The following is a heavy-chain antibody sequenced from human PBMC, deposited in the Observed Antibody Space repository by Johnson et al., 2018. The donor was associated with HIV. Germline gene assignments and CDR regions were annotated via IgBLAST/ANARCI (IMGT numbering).Heavy chain of an antibody. D-gene: IGHD6-19*01. Sequence: VQLVESGGGLVQPGGSLRLSCAASGFTFDDYAMHWVRQAPGKGLEWVSGISWNSGSIGYADSVQGRFTISRDNAKNSLYLQMNSLRAEDTALYYCAQKAVAGTFTDAFDIWGQGTMVTVSS. CDR1: GFTFDDYA. CDR2: ISWNSGSI. J-gene: IGHJ3*02. V-gene: IGHV3-9*01. CDR3: AQKAVAGTFTDAFDI.